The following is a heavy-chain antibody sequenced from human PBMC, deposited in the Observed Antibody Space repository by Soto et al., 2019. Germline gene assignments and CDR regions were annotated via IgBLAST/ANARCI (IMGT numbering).Heavy chain of an antibody. CDR3: ARGRYYDSSGYYSGDAFDI. CDR2: IYYSGST. V-gene: IGHV4-59*01. CDR1: GGSISSYY. Sequence: SETMSLTCTVSGGSISSYYWSWIRQHPGKGLEWIGYIYYSGSTNYNPSLKSRVTISVDTSKNQFSLKLSSVTAADTAVYYCARGRYYDSSGYYSGDAFDIWGQGTMVTVSS. J-gene: IGHJ3*02. D-gene: IGHD3-22*01.